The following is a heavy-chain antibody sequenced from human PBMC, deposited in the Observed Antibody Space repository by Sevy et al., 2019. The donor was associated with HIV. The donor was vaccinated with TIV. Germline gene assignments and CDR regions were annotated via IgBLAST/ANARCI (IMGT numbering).Heavy chain of an antibody. Sequence: ASVKVSCKASGYTFTSYGISWVRQAPGQGLEWMGWISAYNGNTNYAQKLQGRVTMTTDTSTSTAYMELRSLRSDDTAVYYCAINYYDSSGYYYVWAFDVWGQGTMVTVSS. CDR1: GYTFTSYG. D-gene: IGHD3-22*01. J-gene: IGHJ3*01. V-gene: IGHV1-18*01. CDR3: AINYYDSSGYYYVWAFDV. CDR2: ISAYNGNT.